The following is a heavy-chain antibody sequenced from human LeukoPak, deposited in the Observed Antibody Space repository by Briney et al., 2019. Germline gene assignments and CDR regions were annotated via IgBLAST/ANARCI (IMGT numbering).Heavy chain of an antibody. CDR2: INPDSGDT. V-gene: IGHV1-2*02. D-gene: IGHD3-22*01. J-gene: IGHJ2*01. Sequence: ASVKVSCKASEYTFSVYHIHWVRQAPGQGLEWMAWINPDSGDTNYAQKFQGRVTMTRDTSISTAYMEVSSLRSDDTAVYYCARGYYDSSGYYPRYFDLWGRGTLVTVSS. CDR1: EYTFSVYH. CDR3: ARGYYDSSGYYPRYFDL.